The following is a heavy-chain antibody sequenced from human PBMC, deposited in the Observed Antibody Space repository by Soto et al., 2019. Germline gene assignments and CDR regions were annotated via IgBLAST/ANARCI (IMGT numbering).Heavy chain of an antibody. CDR2: IWSDGSNN. J-gene: IGHJ4*02. V-gene: IGHV3-33*01. CDR3: AREVGSDGYFDY. Sequence: QVQLVESGGGVVQPGRSLRLSCAASGFTFSSYGMHWVRQAPGKGLEWVAAIWSDGSNNYYTDSVKGRFTISRDNSKHTLYLQMNSLRVEDTAVYYCAREVGSDGYFDYWGQGTLVTVSS. CDR1: GFTFSSYG. D-gene: IGHD6-19*01.